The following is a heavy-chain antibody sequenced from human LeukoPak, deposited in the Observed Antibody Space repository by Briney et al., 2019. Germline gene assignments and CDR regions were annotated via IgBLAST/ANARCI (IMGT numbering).Heavy chain of an antibody. CDR1: GFNVNNAW. CDR3: TTHYGGNAYFDY. D-gene: IGHD4-23*01. Sequence: GGSLRLSCAASGFNVNNAWMSWVRQAPGKGLEWVGRIRSKIDGGTTDYAAPVKGRFTISRDDSKNTLYLQMNSLKTEDTAVYYCTTHYGGNAYFDYWGQGTLVTVSS. V-gene: IGHV3-15*07. J-gene: IGHJ4*02. CDR2: IRSKIDGGTT.